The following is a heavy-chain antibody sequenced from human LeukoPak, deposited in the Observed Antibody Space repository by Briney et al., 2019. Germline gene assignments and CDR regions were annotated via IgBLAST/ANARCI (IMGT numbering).Heavy chain of an antibody. CDR3: ARDRGAVAGSGGAFDY. CDR1: GGSISSSNW. J-gene: IGHJ4*02. Sequence: SGTLSLTCAVSGGSISSSNWWSWVRQPPGKGLEWIGEIYHSGSTNYNPSLKSRVTISVDKSKNQFSLKLSSETAADTAVYYCARDRGAVAGSGGAFDYWGQGTLVTVSS. D-gene: IGHD6-19*01. V-gene: IGHV4-4*02. CDR2: IYHSGST.